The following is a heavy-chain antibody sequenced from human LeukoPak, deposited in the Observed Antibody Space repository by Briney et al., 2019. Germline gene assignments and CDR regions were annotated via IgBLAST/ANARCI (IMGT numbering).Heavy chain of an antibody. CDR3: ARGPVAGMEDYFEY. Sequence: PSETLSLTCTASGDSISSSSYYWGWIRQPPGKGLEWIGSIYYSGSTYYNPSLKSRVTISVDTSKNQFSLKLSSVTAADTAVYFCARGPVAGMEDYFEYWGQGTLVTVSS. D-gene: IGHD6-19*01. V-gene: IGHV4-39*01. CDR2: IYYSGST. CDR1: GDSISSSSYY. J-gene: IGHJ4*02.